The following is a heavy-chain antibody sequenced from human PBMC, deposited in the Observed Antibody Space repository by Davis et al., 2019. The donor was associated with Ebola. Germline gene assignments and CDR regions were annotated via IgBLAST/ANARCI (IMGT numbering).Heavy chain of an antibody. CDR3: ARLDVVPAAMKNYYYYYGMDV. Sequence: MPSETLSLTCSVSGGSVGSDYWSWIRQPPGKGLEWIGSIYYSGSTYYNPSLKSRVTISVDTSKNQFSLILSSVTAADTAVYYCARLDVVPAAMKNYYYYYGMDVWGQGTTVTVSS. D-gene: IGHD2-2*01. CDR1: GGSVGSDY. CDR2: IYYSGST. J-gene: IGHJ6*02. V-gene: IGHV4-39*01.